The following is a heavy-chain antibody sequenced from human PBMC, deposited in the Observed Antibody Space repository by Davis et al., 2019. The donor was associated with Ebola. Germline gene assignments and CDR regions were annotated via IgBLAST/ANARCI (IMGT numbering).Heavy chain of an antibody. J-gene: IGHJ4*02. Sequence: MPSETLSLTCAVYGGSFSSYYWSWIRQPPGKGLEWIGYIYYSGSTNYNPSLKSRVTISVDTSKNQFSLKLSSVTAADTAVYYCAGQTSNFDYWGQGTLVTVSS. CDR3: AGQTSNFDY. CDR1: GGSFSSYY. CDR2: IYYSGST. V-gene: IGHV4-59*08. D-gene: IGHD3-3*02.